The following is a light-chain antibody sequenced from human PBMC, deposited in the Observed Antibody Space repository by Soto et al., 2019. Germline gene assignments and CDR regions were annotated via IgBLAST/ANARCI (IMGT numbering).Light chain of an antibody. Sequence: EIVLTQSPGTLSLSSGERATLSCRASQSVRSNYLAWYQQKPGQAPRLLIYGASSRATGIPDRFGGSGSGTDFTLTISRLEPEDFAVYYCLQYASPPLTFGGGTKVQIK. J-gene: IGKJ4*02. CDR3: LQYASPPLT. CDR2: GAS. CDR1: QSVRSNY. V-gene: IGKV3-20*01.